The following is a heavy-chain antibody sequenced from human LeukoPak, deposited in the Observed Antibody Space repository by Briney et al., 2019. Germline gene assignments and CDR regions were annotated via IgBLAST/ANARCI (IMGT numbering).Heavy chain of an antibody. CDR3: ASSPSYGSGSYEAYYYYMDV. Sequence: VSVKVSCKASGYTFTGYYMHWVRQAPGQGLAWMGWINPNSGGTNYAQKFQGRVTMTRDTSISTAYMELSRLRSDDTAVYYCASSPSYGSGSYEAYYYYMDVWGKGTTVTVSS. V-gene: IGHV1-2*02. CDR2: INPNSGGT. J-gene: IGHJ6*03. CDR1: GYTFTGYY. D-gene: IGHD3-10*01.